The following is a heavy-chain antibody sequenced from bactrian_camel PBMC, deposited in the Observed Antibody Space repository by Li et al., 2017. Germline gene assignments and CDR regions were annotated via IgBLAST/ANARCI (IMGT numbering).Heavy chain of an antibody. Sequence: HVQLVESGGGSVQAGGSLRLSYATSGYTYSRSAMAWFRQAPGKERETVAAIYAGGGSTYYADSVKGRFTISQDNAKNTLYLEMNSLKPEDTAVYYCAADLEIRGGYCYKTNNYWGQGTQVTVS. J-gene: IGHJ4*01. CDR2: IYAGGGST. D-gene: IGHD3*01. CDR3: AADLEIRGGYCYKTNNY. CDR1: GYTYSRSA. V-gene: IGHV3S54*01.